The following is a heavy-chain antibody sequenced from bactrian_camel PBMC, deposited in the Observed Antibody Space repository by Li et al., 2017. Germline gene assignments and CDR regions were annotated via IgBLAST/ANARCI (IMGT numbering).Heavy chain of an antibody. J-gene: IGHJ4*01. CDR2: IGVDGRI. Sequence: QVQLVESGGGSVQAGGSLRLSCAASGYNSSRSCMGWFRQAPGKEREGVAGIGVDGRITYTDSVKGRFTISRDIAKNAVYLQMNSVKPEDTGMYYCQSVATRWAECKSWSPGTQVTVS. V-gene: IGHV3S53*01. D-gene: IGHD1*01. CDR1: GYNSSRSC.